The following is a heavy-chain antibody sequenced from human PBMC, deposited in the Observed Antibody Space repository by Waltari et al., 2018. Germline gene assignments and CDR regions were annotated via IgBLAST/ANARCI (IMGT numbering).Heavy chain of an antibody. CDR1: GDSIGRDNYY. Sequence: QLHVRESGPGLVKTSETLSLTCSVNGDSIGRDNYYRAWFRQPPGGGLEWIGNVYYSGATTYYNPSLKSRVSIAVDTSQNQVSFTLTSVTATDSGVYYCSRGLNWNDNWGQGTLVTVSS. V-gene: IGHV4-39*01. D-gene: IGHD3-16*01. CDR3: SRGLNWNDN. J-gene: IGHJ5*02. CDR2: VYYSGATT.